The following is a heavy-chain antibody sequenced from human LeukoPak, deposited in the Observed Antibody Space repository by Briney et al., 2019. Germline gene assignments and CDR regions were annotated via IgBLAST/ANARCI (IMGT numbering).Heavy chain of an antibody. CDR2: VYNSGGT. D-gene: IGHD3-16*01. Sequence: PSETLSLTCTVSGGFITSSFYWSWIRQSPGKGLEWIGYVYNSGGTKYNPSLKSRLTISVDTSKNQFSLKLSSVTAADTAVYYCAIFSNPPTYYDYVEPGAFDIWGQGTMVTVSS. V-gene: IGHV4-4*08. CDR1: GGFITSSFY. J-gene: IGHJ3*02. CDR3: AIFSNPPTYYDYVEPGAFDI.